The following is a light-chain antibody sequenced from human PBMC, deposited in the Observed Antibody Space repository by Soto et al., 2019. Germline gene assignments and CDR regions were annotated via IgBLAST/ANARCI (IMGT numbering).Light chain of an antibody. CDR1: QSVSSN. V-gene: IGKV3-15*01. CDR2: GAS. CDR3: QQYNKWPPWT. J-gene: IGKJ1*01. Sequence: EIVMTQSPVTLSVSPGERVTLSCRASQSVSSNLAWYQQKPGQAPRLLIYGASTRATGIPARFSGSGSGTEFTLTISSLQSEDFAVYYCQQYNKWPPWTFGQGTNVDIK.